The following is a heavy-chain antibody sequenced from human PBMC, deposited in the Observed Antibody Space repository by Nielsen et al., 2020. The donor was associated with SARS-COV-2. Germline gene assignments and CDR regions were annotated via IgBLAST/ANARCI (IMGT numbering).Heavy chain of an antibody. D-gene: IGHD3-22*01. J-gene: IGHJ4*02. CDR2: IKHDGSEK. Sequence: GESLKISCVASGFTFSNYWMSWVRQAPGKGLEWVANIKHDGSEKYYVDSVKGRFTISRDNAKNSLYLQMNSLRAEDTAVYYCARGDSSGYYWGYFDYWGQGTLVTVSS. CDR3: ARGDSSGYYWGYFDY. V-gene: IGHV3-7*02. CDR1: GFTFSNYW.